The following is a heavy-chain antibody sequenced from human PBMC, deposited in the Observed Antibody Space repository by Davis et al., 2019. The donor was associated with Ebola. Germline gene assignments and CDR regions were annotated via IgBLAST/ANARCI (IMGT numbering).Heavy chain of an antibody. Sequence: PGGSLRLSCAASGFTFSGHWMGWVRQAPGKGLEWVANIKQDASEKTYVDSVKGRFTISRDNAKNSLYLQMNSLRAEDTAVYYCARVLAARPWYFDLWGRGTLVTVSS. CDR1: GFTFSGHW. CDR3: ARVLAARPWYFDL. J-gene: IGHJ2*01. D-gene: IGHD6-6*01. V-gene: IGHV3-7*01. CDR2: IKQDASEK.